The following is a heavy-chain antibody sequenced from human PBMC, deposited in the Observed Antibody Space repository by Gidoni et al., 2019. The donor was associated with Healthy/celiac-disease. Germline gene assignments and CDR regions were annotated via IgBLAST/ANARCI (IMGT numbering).Heavy chain of an antibody. J-gene: IGHJ4*02. CDR2: IKQDGSEK. V-gene: IGHV3-7*04. Sequence: EVQLVESGGGLVQPGGSLRLYCAASGFTFSSYWMSWVRQAPGKGLGWVANIKQDGSEKYYVDSVKGRFTISRDNAKNSLYLQMNSLRAEDTAVYYCARRGGGYCSGGSCYLDYWGQGTLVTVSS. CDR3: ARRGGGYCSGGSCYLDY. CDR1: GFTFSSYW. D-gene: IGHD2-15*01.